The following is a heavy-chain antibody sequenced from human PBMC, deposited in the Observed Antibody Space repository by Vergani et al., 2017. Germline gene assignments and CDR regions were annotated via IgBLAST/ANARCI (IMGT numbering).Heavy chain of an antibody. D-gene: IGHD2-21*01. CDR2: IYYSGST. CDR1: GGSISSSSYY. V-gene: IGHV4-39*07. J-gene: IGHJ4*02. CDR3: ARTPLVVVIGAVDY. Sequence: QVQLQESGPGLVKPSQTLSLTCTVSGGSISSSSYYWGWIRQPPGKGLEWIGSIYYSGSTYYNPSLKSRVTISVDTSKNQFSLKLSSVTAADTAVYYCARTPLVVVIGAVDYWGQGTLVTVSS.